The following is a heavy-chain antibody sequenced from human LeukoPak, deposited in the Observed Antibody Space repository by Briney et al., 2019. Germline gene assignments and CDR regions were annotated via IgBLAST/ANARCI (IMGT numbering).Heavy chain of an antibody. Sequence: PSETLSLTCTVSGGSISSYYWSWIRQPPGKGLEWIGYIYYSGSTNYNPSLKSRVTISVDTSKNQFSLKLSSVTAADTAVYYCARAPAVYYEWWRGDGRDVWAKGTTVTVSS. J-gene: IGHJ6*04. CDR2: IYYSGST. V-gene: IGHV4-59*12. CDR3: ARAPAVYYEWWRGDGRDV. CDR1: GGSISSYY. D-gene: IGHD3-9*01.